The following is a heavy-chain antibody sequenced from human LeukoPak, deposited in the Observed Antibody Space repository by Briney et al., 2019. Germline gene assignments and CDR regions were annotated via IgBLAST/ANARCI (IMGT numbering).Heavy chain of an antibody. Sequence: GGSLRLSCAASGFTFSSYWMSWVRQAPGKGLEWVASIKLDGSEENYVDSVKGRFTISRDNAKNSLYLQLNSLRAEDTAVFYCARLDYYDNSGRYYYGMDGWGQGTTVTVSS. D-gene: IGHD3-22*01. V-gene: IGHV3-7*01. J-gene: IGHJ6*02. CDR2: IKLDGSEE. CDR1: GFTFSSYW. CDR3: ARLDYYDNSGRYYYGMDG.